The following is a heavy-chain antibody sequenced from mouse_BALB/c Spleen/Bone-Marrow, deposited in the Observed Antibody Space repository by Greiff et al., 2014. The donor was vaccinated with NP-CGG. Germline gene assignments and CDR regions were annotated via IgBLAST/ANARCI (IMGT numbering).Heavy chain of an antibody. CDR3: ARDRYDGAIDY. CDR2: IWGDGST. D-gene: IGHD2-14*01. V-gene: IGHV2-6-7*01. CDR1: GFSLTGYG. Sequence: VMLVESGPGLVAPSQSLSITCTVSGFSLTGYGVNWVRQPPGKGLEWLGMIWGDGSTDNNSALKSRLSSSKDNSKSQVFLKMNRLQTDDTARYYCARDRYDGAIDYWGQGTSVTVSS. J-gene: IGHJ4*01.